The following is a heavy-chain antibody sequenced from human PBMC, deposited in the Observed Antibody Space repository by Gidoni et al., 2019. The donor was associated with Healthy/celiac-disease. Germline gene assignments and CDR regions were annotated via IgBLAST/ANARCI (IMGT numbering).Heavy chain of an antibody. Sequence: QVQLVESGGGVVQPGRSLRLSCTASGFTFSSYGMHWVRQAPGKGLEWVAVISYDGSNKYYADSVKGRFTISRDNSKNTLYLQMNSLRAEDTAVYYCAKDPLRRGSGLPGRDWGQGTLVTVSS. J-gene: IGHJ4*02. V-gene: IGHV3-30*18. D-gene: IGHD6-19*01. CDR3: AKDPLRRGSGLPGRD. CDR2: ISYDGSNK. CDR1: GFTFSSYG.